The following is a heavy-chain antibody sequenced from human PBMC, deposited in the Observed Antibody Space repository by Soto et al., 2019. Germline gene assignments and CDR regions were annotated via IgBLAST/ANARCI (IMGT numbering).Heavy chain of an antibody. V-gene: IGHV4-34*01. CDR1: GGSFSGYY. J-gene: IGHJ4*02. CDR2: INHSGST. Sequence: SETLSLTCAVYGGSFSGYYWSWIRQPPGKGLEWIGEINHSGSTNYNPSLKSRVTISVDTSKNQFSLKLSSVTAADTAVYYCASRAYYDSSGYSAYYFDYWGQGTLVTVSS. CDR3: ASRAYYDSSGYSAYYFDY. D-gene: IGHD3-22*01.